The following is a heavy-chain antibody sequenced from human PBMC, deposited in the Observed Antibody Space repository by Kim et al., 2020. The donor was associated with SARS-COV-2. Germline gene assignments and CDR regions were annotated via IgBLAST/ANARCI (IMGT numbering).Heavy chain of an antibody. CDR1: GFTFSNAW. CDR2: IKSKTDGGTT. CDR3: TTQPRPNDYGDYRTDTGWEVFDY. J-gene: IGHJ4*02. D-gene: IGHD4-17*01. Sequence: GGSLRLSCAASGFTFSNAWMSWVRQAPGKGLEWVGRIKSKTDGGTTDYAAPVKGRFTISRDDSKNTLYLQMNSLKTEDTAVYYCTTQPRPNDYGDYRTDTGWEVFDYWGQGTLVTVSS. V-gene: IGHV3-15*01.